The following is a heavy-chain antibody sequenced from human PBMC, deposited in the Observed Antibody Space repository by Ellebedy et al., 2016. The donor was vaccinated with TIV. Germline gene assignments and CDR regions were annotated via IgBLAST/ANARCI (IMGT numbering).Heavy chain of an antibody. V-gene: IGHV3-74*01. D-gene: IGHD1-26*01. Sequence: GESLKISCAASGFTFSSSWVHWVRQVPGKGLVWVARIDGDGSNIGYADSVKGRFTISRDNTKNTLFLQMNSLRAEDTAVYYCAKGDGIPSFDYWGQGTLVTVSS. CDR1: GFTFSSSW. CDR3: AKGDGIPSFDY. J-gene: IGHJ4*02. CDR2: IDGDGSNI.